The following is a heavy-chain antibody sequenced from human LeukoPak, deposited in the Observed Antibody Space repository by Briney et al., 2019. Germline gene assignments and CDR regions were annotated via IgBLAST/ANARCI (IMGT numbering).Heavy chain of an antibody. V-gene: IGHV3-7*01. CDR1: GFTFSSYA. J-gene: IGHJ4*02. D-gene: IGHD6-19*01. CDR2: VNQVGSDK. CDR3: ARGVFASGWYPDNFDY. Sequence: GSLRLSCAASGFTFSSYAISWVRQAPGKGLEGVANVNQVGSDKYYMDSVKGRFTISRGNAENSLDLQMNSLRAEDTAVYYCARGVFASGWYPDNFDYWGQGTLVTVSS.